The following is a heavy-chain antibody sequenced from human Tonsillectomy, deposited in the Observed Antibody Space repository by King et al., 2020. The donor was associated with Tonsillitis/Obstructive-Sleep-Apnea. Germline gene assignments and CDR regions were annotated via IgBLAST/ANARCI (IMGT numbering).Heavy chain of an antibody. CDR2: IYPGDSDT. V-gene: IGHV5-51*01. J-gene: IGHJ5*02. CDR3: ARMGVAMVPHFGWFDP. D-gene: IGHD4/OR15-4a*01. CDR1: GYSFTSYW. Sequence: VQLVESGVEVKKPGESLKISCKDSGYSFTSYWIGWVRQMPGKGLEWMGIIYPGDSDTRYSPSFQGQVTISADKSISTAYLQWISLKASDTAMYYCARMGVAMVPHFGWFDPWGQGTLVTVSS.